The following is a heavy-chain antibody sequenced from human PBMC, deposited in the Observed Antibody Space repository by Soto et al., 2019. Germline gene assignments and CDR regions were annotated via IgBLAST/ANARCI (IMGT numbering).Heavy chain of an antibody. Sequence: GGSRRLSCAASGFIFSSFGMHWVRQAPGKGLEWVAHIWYDGSNTYYADSVKGRFTISRDNSRNTVYLQMNSLRAEDTAVYHCVRDLLGSGGHFDYWGQGTPVTVSS. V-gene: IGHV3-33*01. CDR1: GFIFSSFG. CDR3: VRDLLGSGGHFDY. CDR2: IWYDGSNT. D-gene: IGHD7-27*01. J-gene: IGHJ4*02.